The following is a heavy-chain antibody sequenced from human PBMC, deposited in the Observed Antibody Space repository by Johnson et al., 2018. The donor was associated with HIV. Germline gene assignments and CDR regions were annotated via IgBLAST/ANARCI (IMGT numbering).Heavy chain of an antibody. J-gene: IGHJ3*02. CDR1: GFTVSNNF. CDR3: AREGLWWGAFDI. CDR2: IYSGGST. V-gene: IGHV3-66*01. Sequence: VQLVESGGTLVQPGGSLRLSCVASGFTVSNNFMSWVRQAPGKGLEWVSVIYSGGSTYYADSVKGRFTISRDNSKNTLYLQMNSLRAEDTAVYYCAREGLWWGAFDIWGQGTMVTVSS. D-gene: IGHD2-21*01.